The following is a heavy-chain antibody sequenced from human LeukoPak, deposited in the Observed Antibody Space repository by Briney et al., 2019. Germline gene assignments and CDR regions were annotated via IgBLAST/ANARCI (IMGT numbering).Heavy chain of an antibody. D-gene: IGHD7-27*01. CDR1: GDSVSSNSAA. V-gene: IGHV6-1*01. J-gene: IGHJ4*02. Sequence: SQTLSLTCAISGDSVSSNSAAWNWIRESPSRGLEWVGRTYYRSKWSTDYAVSVKSRITVNPDTSKNQFSLQLNSVTPEDTAVYYCARLENWAFDFWGQGTLVTVSS. CDR3: ARLENWAFDF. CDR2: TYYRSKWST.